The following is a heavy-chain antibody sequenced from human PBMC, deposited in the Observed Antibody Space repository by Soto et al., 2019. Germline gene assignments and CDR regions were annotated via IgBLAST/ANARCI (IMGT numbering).Heavy chain of an antibody. CDR1: GFNFDRFT. J-gene: IGHJ4*02. CDR3: AKEGDCGGVWFLFGS. CDR2: ASWYNHDI. Sequence: EVQLVESGGLVVPPGGSLRLSCAASGFNFDRFTIHWLRQTPERGLGWVSYASWYNHDIRYADSVRGRFLISRTTNKNPGYLEMNRLRRGGTAKVYCAKEGDCGGVWFLFGSWGQGTRVIVSS. V-gene: IGHV3-43*01. D-gene: IGHD2-21*02.